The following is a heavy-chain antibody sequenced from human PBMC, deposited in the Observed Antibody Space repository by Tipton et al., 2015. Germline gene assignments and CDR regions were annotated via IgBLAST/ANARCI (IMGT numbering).Heavy chain of an antibody. J-gene: IGHJ4*02. CDR1: AYSISTDYY. V-gene: IGHV4-38-2*01. CDR3: ARARGRPGGLFDS. D-gene: IGHD4-23*01. CDR2: ISHSGNT. Sequence: TLSLTCAVSAYSISTDYYWVWIRQPPGKGLEWIGTISHSGNTFYNPSLKSRVTISADTSKNQFSLTLNSVTAADTAVYYCARARGRPGGLFDSWGQGILVTVSS.